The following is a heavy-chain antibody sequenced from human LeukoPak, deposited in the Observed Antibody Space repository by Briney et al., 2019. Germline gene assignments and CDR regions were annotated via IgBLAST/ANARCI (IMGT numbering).Heavy chain of an antibody. CDR2: LYYNGNT. CDR1: GGSFSNNYN. V-gene: IGHV4-39*02. Sequence: PSETLSLTCTVSGGSFSNNYNWDWIRQPPGKGLEWIGRLYYNGNTYYNPSLKSRLTISVDTSKSHFSLQLRSVTAEDTAVYFCTRSSDFGGYYFYYYMDVWGKGTTVSVSS. J-gene: IGHJ6*03. CDR3: TRSSDFGGYYFYYYMDV. D-gene: IGHD4-23*01.